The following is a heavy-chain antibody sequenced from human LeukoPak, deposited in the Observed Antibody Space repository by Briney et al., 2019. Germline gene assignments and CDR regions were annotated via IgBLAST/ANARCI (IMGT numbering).Heavy chain of an antibody. CDR3: ARANRLRLLEHTGYYYYYYYMDV. J-gene: IGHJ6*03. V-gene: IGHV4-39*07. CDR1: GGSISSSSYY. CDR2: IYYSGST. Sequence: SETLSLTCTVSGGSISSSSYYWGWIRQPPGKGLEWIGSIYYSGSTYYNPSLKSRVTISVDTSKNQFSLKLSSVTAADTAVYYCARANRLRLLEHTGYYYYYYYMDVWGKGTTVTVSS. D-gene: IGHD3-3*01.